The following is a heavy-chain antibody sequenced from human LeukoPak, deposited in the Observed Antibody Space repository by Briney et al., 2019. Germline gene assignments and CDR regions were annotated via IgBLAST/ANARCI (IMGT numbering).Heavy chain of an antibody. Sequence: PSETLSLTCTVSGGSISGFYWSWIRQPPGKGLECIGYMYYSGSTNYNPSLRSRVTISVDTSKNQFPLQLSSVTAADTAVYYCARLPNTYGATHFDYWGQGTLVTVSS. D-gene: IGHD1-26*01. CDR3: ARLPNTYGATHFDY. V-gene: IGHV4-59*08. CDR1: GGSISGFY. J-gene: IGHJ4*02. CDR2: MYYSGST.